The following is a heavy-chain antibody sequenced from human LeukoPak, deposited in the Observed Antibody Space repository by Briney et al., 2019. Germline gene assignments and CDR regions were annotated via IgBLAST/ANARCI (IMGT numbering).Heavy chain of an antibody. CDR1: GYTFTGYY. CDR3: ARGPFRNVHPAMVASRFDP. CDR2: INPDSGGT. Sequence: GASVKVSCKASGYTFTGYYIHWVRLAPGQGLEWMGWINPDSGGTNYLQKFQGRVTMTRDTSISIAYMELSRLRSDDTDVYFCARGPFRNVHPAMVASRFDPWGQGTLVTVSS. J-gene: IGHJ5*02. D-gene: IGHD5-18*01. V-gene: IGHV1-2*02.